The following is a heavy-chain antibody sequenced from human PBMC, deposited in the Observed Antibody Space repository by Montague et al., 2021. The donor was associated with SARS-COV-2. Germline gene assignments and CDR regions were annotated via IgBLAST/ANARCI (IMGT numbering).Heavy chain of an antibody. D-gene: IGHD3-10*01. Sequence: SETLSLTCTVSGGSVSSSSYYWGWIRQPPGKGLEWFGSIYYTGSTYYNPSLKSRVTISVDTSKNQFSLKLSSVTAADTTVYYCARHITGSGNAFDIWGQGTMATVSS. J-gene: IGHJ3*02. CDR2: IYYTGST. V-gene: IGHV4-39*01. CDR3: ARHITGSGNAFDI. CDR1: GGSVSSSSYY.